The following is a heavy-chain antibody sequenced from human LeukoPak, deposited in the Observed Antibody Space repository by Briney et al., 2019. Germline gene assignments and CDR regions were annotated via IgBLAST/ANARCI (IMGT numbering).Heavy chain of an antibody. CDR2: ISSSSSTI. CDR1: GFTFGSYS. Sequence: GGSLGPSCAPSGFTFGSYSMNWVRRAPGRGLGWVSYISSSSSTIYYADSVKGRFTISRDNAKNSLYLQMNSLRAEDTAVYYCARDRYNWNYKFDYWGQGTLVTVSS. V-gene: IGHV3-48*01. J-gene: IGHJ4*02. CDR3: ARDRYNWNYKFDY. D-gene: IGHD1-7*01.